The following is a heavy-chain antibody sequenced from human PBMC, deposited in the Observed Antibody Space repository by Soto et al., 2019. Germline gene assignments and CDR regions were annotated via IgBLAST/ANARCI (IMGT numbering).Heavy chain of an antibody. CDR2: INAGNGNT. D-gene: IGHD6-6*01. V-gene: IGHV1-3*01. Sequence: ASVKVSCKASGYTFTSYAMHWVRQAPGQRLEWMGWINAGNGNTKYSQKFQGRVTITRDTSASTAYMELSSLRSEDTAVYYCARVPEYSSWFDPWGQGTLVTVSS. CDR3: ARVPEYSSWFDP. J-gene: IGHJ5*02. CDR1: GYTFTSYA.